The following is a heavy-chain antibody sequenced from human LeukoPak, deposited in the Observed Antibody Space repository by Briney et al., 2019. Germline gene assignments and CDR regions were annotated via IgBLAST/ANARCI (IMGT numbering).Heavy chain of an antibody. D-gene: IGHD2-15*01. Sequence: RGSLRLSCSASGFTFGNYAMRWVRQPAGKGLEWVSGINVGGSNTYYAASVKGRFTISRDNSKNTLYVQMNSLRAEDTGVYYCARNSIVYCSGANCFSPFYFDLPGRGNFVTVSS. CDR2: INVGGSNT. V-gene: IGHV3-23*01. CDR1: GFTFGNYA. CDR3: ARNSIVYCSGANCFSPFYFDL. J-gene: IGHJ2*01.